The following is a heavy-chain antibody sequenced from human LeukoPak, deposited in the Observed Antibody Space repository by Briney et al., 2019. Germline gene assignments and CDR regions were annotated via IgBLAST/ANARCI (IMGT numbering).Heavy chain of an antibody. Sequence: SQTLSLTCTVSSGSISSSNYYWSWIRQPAGKGLEWIGRISTIGSTNYNPSLNSRVTISIDTSKNQFSLKLSSVTAADTAVYYCARRSGIVAIFDYWGQGTLVTVSS. V-gene: IGHV4-61*02. CDR3: ARRSGIVAIFDY. D-gene: IGHD5-12*01. CDR1: SGSISSSNYY. J-gene: IGHJ4*02. CDR2: ISTIGST.